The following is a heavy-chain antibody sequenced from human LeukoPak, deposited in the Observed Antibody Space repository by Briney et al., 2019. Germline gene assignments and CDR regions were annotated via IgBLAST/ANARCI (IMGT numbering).Heavy chain of an antibody. J-gene: IGHJ4*02. CDR2: ISSSSSYI. CDR3: ARDYYKNFDY. V-gene: IGHV3-21*01. CDR1: GFTFSSYT. Sequence: GGSLRLSCAASGFTFSSYTMNWVRQAPGKGLEWVSSISSSSSYIFYADSVKGRFTISRDNAKNSLYLQMNGLRAEDTAVYYCARDYYKNFDYWGQETLVTVSS. D-gene: IGHD3-22*01.